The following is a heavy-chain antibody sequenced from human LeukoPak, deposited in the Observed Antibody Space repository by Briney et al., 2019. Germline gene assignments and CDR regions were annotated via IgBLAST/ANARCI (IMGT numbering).Heavy chain of an antibody. CDR1: GFTFSSYW. J-gene: IGHJ4*02. CDR3: AKGTYSSSWEFDY. CDR2: IKQDGSEK. D-gene: IGHD6-13*01. Sequence: GGSLRLSCAASGFTFSSYWMSWVRQAPGKGLEWVANIKQDGSEKYYVDSVKGRFTISRDNAKNSLYLQMNSLRAEDTAVYYCAKGTYSSSWEFDYWGQGTLVTVSS. V-gene: IGHV3-7*01.